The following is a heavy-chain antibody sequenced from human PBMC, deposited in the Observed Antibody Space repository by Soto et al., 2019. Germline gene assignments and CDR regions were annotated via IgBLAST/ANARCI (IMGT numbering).Heavy chain of an antibody. V-gene: IGHV3-7*01. CDR1: GVTCNGYW. CDR3: ARDRDYYKADQ. D-gene: IGHD3-10*01. CDR2: IMKDGGEK. J-gene: IGHJ5*02. Sequence: EVQLVESGGGLVQPGGSLRLSCAASGVTCNGYWMCWVRQAPGKGLEWVASIMKDGGEKKYGDSVKGRFTISRDNAKNSVSLQMNSLRADDTAIYYCARDRDYYKADQWGQGTLVTVSS.